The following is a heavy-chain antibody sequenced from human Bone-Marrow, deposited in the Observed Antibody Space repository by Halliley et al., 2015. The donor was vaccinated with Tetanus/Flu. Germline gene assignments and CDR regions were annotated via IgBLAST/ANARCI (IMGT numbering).Heavy chain of an antibody. V-gene: IGHV3-21*01. CDR3: TTDSPGAPFAY. D-gene: IGHD7-27*01. Sequence: LEWVSSFTVSTDDEPYAGSVKGRFTTSRDTAKNSLYLQMNSLRVEDTAVYCCTTDSPGAPFAYWGQGPLLTVSS. CDR2: FTVSTDDE. J-gene: IGHJ4*02.